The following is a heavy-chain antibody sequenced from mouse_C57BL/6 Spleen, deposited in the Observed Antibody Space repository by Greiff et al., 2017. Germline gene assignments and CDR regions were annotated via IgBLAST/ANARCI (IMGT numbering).Heavy chain of an antibody. CDR2: IYPGDGDP. CDR3: ARSPEEPLDY. CDR1: GFAFSSYW. J-gene: IGHJ2*01. V-gene: IGHV1-80*01. Sequence: QVQLQQSGAELVQPGASVKISCTASGFAFSSYWMNWVQQRPGTGLEWIGQIYPGDGDPNYNGKFKGTATLTADKSTSTAYMQLSSLTSEDSAVYFCARSPEEPLDYWGQGTTLTVSS.